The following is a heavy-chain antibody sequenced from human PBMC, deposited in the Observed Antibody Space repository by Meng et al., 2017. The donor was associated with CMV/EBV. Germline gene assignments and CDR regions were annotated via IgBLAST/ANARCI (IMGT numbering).Heavy chain of an antibody. D-gene: IGHD2-2*01. Sequence: VKVSCKASGGTFSSYAISWVRQAPGQGLEWMGGIIPILGIANYAQKFQGRVTITADKSTSTAYMELSSLRSEDTAVYYCARDRYCSSTSCHHHSPYGMDVWGQGTTVTVSS. J-gene: IGHJ6*02. V-gene: IGHV1-69*10. CDR2: IIPILGIA. CDR1: GGTFSSYA. CDR3: ARDRYCSSTSCHHHSPYGMDV.